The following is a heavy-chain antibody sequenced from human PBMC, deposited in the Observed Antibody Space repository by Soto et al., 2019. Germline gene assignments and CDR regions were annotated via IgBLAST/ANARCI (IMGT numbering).Heavy chain of an antibody. D-gene: IGHD7-27*01. V-gene: IGHV3-73*02. CDR2: IRSKANSYAT. CDR3: TRQRIQTGKKGDWFDP. Sequence: EVQLVESGGGLVQPGGSLKLSCAASGFTFSGSAMHWVRQASGKGLEWVGRIRSKANSYATAYAASVKGRFTISRDDSKNTAYLQMNSLKTEDTAVYYCTRQRIQTGKKGDWFDPWGQGTLVTVSS. CDR1: GFTFSGSA. J-gene: IGHJ5*02.